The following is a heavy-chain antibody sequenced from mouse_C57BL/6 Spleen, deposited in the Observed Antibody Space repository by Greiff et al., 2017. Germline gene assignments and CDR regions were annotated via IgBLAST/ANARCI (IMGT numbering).Heavy chain of an antibody. CDR2: IYPGSGST. CDR1: GYTFTSYW. J-gene: IGHJ2*01. CDR3: ARGLYYYGSSNY. V-gene: IGHV1-55*01. D-gene: IGHD1-1*01. Sequence: VKLQQPGAELVKPGASVKMSCKASGYTFTSYWITWVKQRPGQGLEWIGDIYPGSGSTNYNEKFKSKATLTVDTSSSTAYMQLSSLTSEDSAVYYCARGLYYYGSSNYWGQGTTLTVSS.